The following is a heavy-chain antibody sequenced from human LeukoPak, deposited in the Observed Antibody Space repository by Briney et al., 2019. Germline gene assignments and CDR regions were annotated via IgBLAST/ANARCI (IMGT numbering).Heavy chain of an antibody. D-gene: IGHD1-26*01. CDR1: GYTFTNYY. CDR2: INPTGGST. Sequence: EASVKVSCKASGYTFTNYYMHWVRQAPGQGLEWMGIINPTGGSTSYAQKFQGRVTMTRDTSTSTVYMELSSLRYEDTAVYYCARDLKEKWELLGDHFDYWGQGTLVTVSS. CDR3: ARDLKEKWELLGDHFDY. J-gene: IGHJ4*02. V-gene: IGHV1-46*01.